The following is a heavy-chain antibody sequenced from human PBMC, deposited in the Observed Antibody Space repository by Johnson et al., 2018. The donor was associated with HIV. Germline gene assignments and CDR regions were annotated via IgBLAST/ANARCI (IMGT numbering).Heavy chain of an antibody. J-gene: IGHJ3*02. V-gene: IGHV3-74*01. CDR3: AREKRWGLMITFGGPHAFDI. D-gene: IGHD3-16*01. CDR1: GFTFSSYG. Sequence: VLLVESGGGVVQPGGSLRLSCAASGFTFSSYGMHWVRQAPGKGLEWVSRINSDGSSTSYADSVKGRFTISRDNAKNTLYLQINSLRAEDTAVYYCAREKRWGLMITFGGPHAFDIWGQGTMVTVSS. CDR2: INSDGSST.